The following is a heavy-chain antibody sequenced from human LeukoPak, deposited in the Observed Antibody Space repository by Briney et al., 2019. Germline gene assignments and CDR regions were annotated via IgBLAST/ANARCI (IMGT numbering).Heavy chain of an antibody. CDR2: INPNSGGT. J-gene: IGHJ4*02. CDR1: GYTFTGYY. V-gene: IGHV1-2*02. D-gene: IGHD2-2*01. Sequence: ASVTVSCTASGYTFTGYYMHWVRQAPGQGLEWMGWINPNSGGTNYAQTFQGRVSMTRDKSISTAYMELSRLRSDETAVYFCARACSSTSCSFGYWGQGTRVTVSS. CDR3: ARACSSTSCSFGY.